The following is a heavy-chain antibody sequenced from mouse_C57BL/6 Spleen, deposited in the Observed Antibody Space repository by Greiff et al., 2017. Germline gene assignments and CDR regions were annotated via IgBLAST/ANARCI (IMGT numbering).Heavy chain of an antibody. Sequence: EVQLQQSGAELVRPGASVKLSCTASGFNIKDYYMHWVKQRPEQGLEWIGRIDPEDGDTEYAPKFQGKATMTADTSSNTAYLQLSSLTSEDTAVYYCTRGIITTVVANYARDYWGQGTSVTVSS. CDR3: TRGIITTVVANYARDY. CDR2: IDPEDGDT. CDR1: GFNIKDYY. J-gene: IGHJ4*01. V-gene: IGHV14-1*01. D-gene: IGHD1-1*01.